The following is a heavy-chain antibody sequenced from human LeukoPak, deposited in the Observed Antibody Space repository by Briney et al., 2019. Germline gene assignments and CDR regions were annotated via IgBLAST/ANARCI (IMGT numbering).Heavy chain of an antibody. CDR2: ITGYGAT. V-gene: IGHV3-23*01. CDR1: GFTFSNFA. Sequence: GGSLRLSCAASGFTFSNFAMMWVRQAPGTGLQWVSTITGYGATFYADSVRGRFTIFRDTSMNTLFLQMNSLGAEDTAVYYCAKGAAAGKVDWFDPWGQGTLVAVSS. D-gene: IGHD6-13*01. CDR3: AKGAAAGKVDWFDP. J-gene: IGHJ5*02.